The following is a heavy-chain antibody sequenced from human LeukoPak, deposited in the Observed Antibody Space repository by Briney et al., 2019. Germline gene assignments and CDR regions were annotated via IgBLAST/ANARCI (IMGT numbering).Heavy chain of an antibody. CDR1: GGSISSYY. Sequence: SETMSLTCTVSGGSISSYYWRWIRQHQGKGLEWIGYIYYSGSTNYNPSLKSRVTISVDTSKNQFSLKLSSVTAADTAVYYCARLRFTDYYYYGMDVWGQGTTVTVSS. J-gene: IGHJ6*02. D-gene: IGHD3-10*01. CDR3: ARLRFTDYYYYGMDV. CDR2: IYYSGST. V-gene: IGHV4-59*08.